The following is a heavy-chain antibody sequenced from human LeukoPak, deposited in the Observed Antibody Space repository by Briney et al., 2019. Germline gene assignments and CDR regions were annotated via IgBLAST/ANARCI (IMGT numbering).Heavy chain of an antibody. V-gene: IGHV3-48*04. Sequence: SGGSLRLSCAASGFTFSSNGMNWVRQAPGKGLEWVSYISATGGTIYYADSVKGRFTISRDNAKNSLYLQMNSLRVEDTALYYCAKEGETDYFDYWGQGTLVTVSS. J-gene: IGHJ4*02. CDR3: AKEGETDYFDY. CDR2: ISATGGTI. CDR1: GFTFSSNG. D-gene: IGHD3-16*01.